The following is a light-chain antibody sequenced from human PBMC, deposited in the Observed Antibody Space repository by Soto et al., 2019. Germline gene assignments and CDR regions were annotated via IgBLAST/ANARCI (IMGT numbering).Light chain of an antibody. CDR3: QYRGT. V-gene: IGKV4-1*01. CDR1: QSVLYGPNNKNS. Sequence: DIVLTQSPDSLAVSLGERATINCKSSQSVLYGPNNKNSLAWYQHKPGQPPKLLIYWASTRESGVPDRFGGSGSGTDFTLIIRSLQAEDVAVYYCQYRGTFGPGTKVNV. J-gene: IGKJ3*01. CDR2: WAS.